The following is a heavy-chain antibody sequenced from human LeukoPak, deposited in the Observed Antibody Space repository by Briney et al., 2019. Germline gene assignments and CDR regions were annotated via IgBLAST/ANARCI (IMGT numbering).Heavy chain of an antibody. CDR3: ARGPPQGVGAPAGAFDI. D-gene: IGHD1-26*01. CDR1: GFTFSSYE. V-gene: IGHV3-48*03. J-gene: IGHJ3*02. Sequence: PGGSLRLSCAASGFTFSSYERTWVRQAPGKGLEWVSHISSSGTTIYYADSVKGRFTISRDNAKNSLYLQMNSLRAEDTAVYYCARGPPQGVGAPAGAFDIWGQGTMVTVSS. CDR2: ISSSGTTI.